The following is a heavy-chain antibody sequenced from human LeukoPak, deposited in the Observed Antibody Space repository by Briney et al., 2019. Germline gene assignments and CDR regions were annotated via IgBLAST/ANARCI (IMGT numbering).Heavy chain of an antibody. Sequence: GGSLRLSCAASGFTFSSYAMSWVRQAPGKGLEWVSAISGSGGSTYYADSVKGRFTISRDNSKNTLYLQMNSLRAGDTAVYYCAKDINIAVAGTLGYFDYWGQGTLVTVSS. V-gene: IGHV3-23*01. CDR3: AKDINIAVAGTLGYFDY. D-gene: IGHD6-19*01. J-gene: IGHJ4*02. CDR2: ISGSGGST. CDR1: GFTFSSYA.